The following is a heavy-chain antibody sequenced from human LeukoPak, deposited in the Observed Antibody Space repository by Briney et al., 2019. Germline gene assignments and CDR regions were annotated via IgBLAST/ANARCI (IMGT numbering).Heavy chain of an antibody. D-gene: IGHD3-22*01. CDR1: GFTFSSYA. Sequence: LRLSCAASGFTFSSYAMHWVRQPPGKGLEWIGSIYDSGSTYYNPSLKSRVTISVDKSKNQFSLKLSSVTAADTAVYYCARVPYYYDSSDYGMDVWGQGTTVTVSS. CDR3: ARVPYYYDSSDYGMDV. J-gene: IGHJ6*02. CDR2: IYDSGST. V-gene: IGHV4-39*07.